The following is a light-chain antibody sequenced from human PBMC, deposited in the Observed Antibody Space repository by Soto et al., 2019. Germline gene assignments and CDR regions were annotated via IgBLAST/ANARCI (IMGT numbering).Light chain of an antibody. J-gene: IGLJ1*01. CDR3: SSYTTSNTRQIV. CDR1: SSDVVGYNY. CDR2: DVS. V-gene: IGLV2-14*03. Sequence: QSVLTQPASVSVSPGQSITISCTGTSSDVVGYNYVSWYQHHPGKAPKLIIYDVSNRPSGVSIRFSGSKSDNTASLTISGLQPEDEADYHCSSYTTSNTRQIVFGTGTKVTVL.